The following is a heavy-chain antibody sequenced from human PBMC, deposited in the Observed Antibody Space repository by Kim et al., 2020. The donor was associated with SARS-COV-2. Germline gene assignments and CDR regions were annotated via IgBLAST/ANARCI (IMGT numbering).Heavy chain of an antibody. CDR1: GFTISSYG. CDR3: ARDIWEGAAVGISYYIDA. CDR2: IRSDRSNE. D-gene: IGHD6-13*01. J-gene: IGHJ6*03. V-gene: IGHV3-33*01. Sequence: GGSLRLSCAASGFTISSYGIHWVRQAPGKGLEWVAIIRSDRSNEYYVDSVKGRFTLSRDNSKNTVYLQMNILRVEDTAVYYCARDIWEGAAVGISYYIDAGGQGTTVTVSS.